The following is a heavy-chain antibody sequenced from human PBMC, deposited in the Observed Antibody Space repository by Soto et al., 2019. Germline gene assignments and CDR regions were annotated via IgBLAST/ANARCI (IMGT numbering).Heavy chain of an antibody. CDR2: IIPIFGIA. D-gene: IGHD2-2*01. CDR3: AREDRDRETGLVPAAIDGMDV. Sequence: GASVNVSCKASGGTFSRYSITWVRQAPGHGLEWIGRIIPIFGIASYAQKFQGRVTITADESTSTAYMELSSLRSDDTAVYYCAREDRDRETGLVPAAIDGMDVWGQGTTVTVSS. J-gene: IGHJ6*02. CDR1: GGTFSRYS. V-gene: IGHV1-69*13.